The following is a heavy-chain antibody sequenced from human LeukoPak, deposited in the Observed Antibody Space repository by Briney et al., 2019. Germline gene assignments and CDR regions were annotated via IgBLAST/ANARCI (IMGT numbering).Heavy chain of an antibody. D-gene: IGHD3-3*01. CDR3: ARCRPGFLRYFDY. CDR2: INHSGST. J-gene: IGHJ4*02. V-gene: IGHV4-34*01. Sequence: SETLSLTCAVYGGSFSGYYWSWIRQPPGKGLEWIGEINHSGSTNYNPSLKSRVTISVDTSKNQFSLKLSSVTAADTAVYYCARCRPGFLRYFDYWGQGTLVTVSS. CDR1: GGSFSGYY.